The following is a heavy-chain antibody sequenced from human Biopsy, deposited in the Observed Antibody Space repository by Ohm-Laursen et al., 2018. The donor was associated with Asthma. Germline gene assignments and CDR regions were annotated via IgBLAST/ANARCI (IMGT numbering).Heavy chain of an antibody. Sequence: TQTLTLTRSFSGFSLRTPGVGVGWIRQSPGKALEWLALIYWDDYNLFRPSLKRRLTITNDPFKNQVVLTMTKMDPVDSGTYYCALSQDSGFDDHSPSWFDPWGQGTLVTVSS. CDR3: ALSQDSGFDDHSPSWFDP. J-gene: IGHJ5*02. CDR2: IYWDDYN. CDR1: GFSLRTPGVG. D-gene: IGHD3-9*01. V-gene: IGHV2-5*02.